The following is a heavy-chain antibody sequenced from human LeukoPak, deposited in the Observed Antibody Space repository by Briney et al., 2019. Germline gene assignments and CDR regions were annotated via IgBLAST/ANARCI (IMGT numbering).Heavy chain of an antibody. J-gene: IGHJ4*02. CDR2: ISGSGGST. CDR1: GFTFSSYA. V-gene: IGHV3-23*01. Sequence: GGSLRLSCAASGFTFSSYAMSWVRQAPGKGLEWVSAISGSGGSTYYADSVKGRFTISRDNSKNTLYLQMNSLRAEDTAVCYCAKDRACSSTSCYTGDFDYWGQGTLVTVSS. CDR3: AKDRACSSTSCYTGDFDY. D-gene: IGHD2-2*02.